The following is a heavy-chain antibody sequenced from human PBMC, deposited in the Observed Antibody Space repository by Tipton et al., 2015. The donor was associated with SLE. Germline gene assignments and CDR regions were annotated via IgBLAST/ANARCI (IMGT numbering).Heavy chain of an antibody. CDR3: ASVPAGYFDY. CDR2: IYYSGST. J-gene: IGHJ4*02. D-gene: IGHD2-15*01. Sequence: LRLSCTVSGGSISSSSYYWGWIRQPPGKGLEWIGSIYYSGSTYYNPSLKSRVTISVDTSKNQFSLKLSSVTAADTAVYYCASVPAGYFDYWGQGTLVTVSS. CDR1: GGSISSSSYY. V-gene: IGHV4-39*01.